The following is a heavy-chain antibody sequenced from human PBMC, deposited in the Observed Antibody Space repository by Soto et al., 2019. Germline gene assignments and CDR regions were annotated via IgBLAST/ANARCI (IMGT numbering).Heavy chain of an antibody. D-gene: IGHD6-13*01. CDR1: GFSLSTSGGG. Sequence: QITLKESGPTLVKPTQTLTLTCTFSGFSLSTSGGGVGWIRQPPGKALEWLALIYWDDDKRYSPSLKNRLTITKDPSKNQVVLTMTNMDPLDTATCYCAHRHAQLQLVSEWFDPWGQGTLVTVSS. V-gene: IGHV2-5*02. CDR2: IYWDDDK. J-gene: IGHJ5*02. CDR3: AHRHAQLQLVSEWFDP.